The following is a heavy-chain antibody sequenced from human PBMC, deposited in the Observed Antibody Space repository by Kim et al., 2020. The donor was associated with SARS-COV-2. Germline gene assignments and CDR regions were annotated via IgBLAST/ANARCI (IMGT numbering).Heavy chain of an antibody. V-gene: IGHV3-43*02. J-gene: IGHJ4*02. CDR2: ISGGGGTT. Sequence: GGSLRLSCAASGFSFDDYAMHWVRQIPGKGLEWVSVISGGGGTTYYADSVKGRFTISRDNSKNSLFLQMHSLRPEDTALYYCAKMANGQHFSGWKDYWGQGTLVTVSS. CDR3: AKMANGQHFSGWKDY. D-gene: IGHD6-19*01. CDR1: GFSFDDYA.